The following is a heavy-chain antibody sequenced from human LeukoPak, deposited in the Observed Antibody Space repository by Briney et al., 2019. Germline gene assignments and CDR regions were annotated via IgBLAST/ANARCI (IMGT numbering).Heavy chain of an antibody. CDR1: GFTFSSCA. J-gene: IGHJ5*02. CDR3: ARAIPCGGWFDP. CDR2: ISYDGSNK. Sequence: PGGSLRLSCAASGFTFSSCAMHWVRQAPGKGLEWVAVISYDGSNKYYADSVEGRFTISRDNSKNTLYLQMNSLRAEDTAVYYCARAIPCGGWFDPWGQGTLVTVSS. V-gene: IGHV3-30-3*01. D-gene: IGHD2-21*01.